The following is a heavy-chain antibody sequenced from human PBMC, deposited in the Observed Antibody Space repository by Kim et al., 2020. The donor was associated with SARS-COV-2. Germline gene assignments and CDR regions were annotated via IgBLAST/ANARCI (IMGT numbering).Heavy chain of an antibody. D-gene: IGHD6-13*01. CDR3: ASARPYSSSWSIFDY. Sequence: GESLKISCKGSGYSFTSYWIGWVRQMPGKGLEWMGIIYPGDSDTRYSPSFQGQVTISADKSISTAYLQWSSLKASDTAMYYCASARPYSSSWSIFDYWGQGTLVTVSS. CDR1: GYSFTSYW. V-gene: IGHV5-51*01. CDR2: IYPGDSDT. J-gene: IGHJ4*02.